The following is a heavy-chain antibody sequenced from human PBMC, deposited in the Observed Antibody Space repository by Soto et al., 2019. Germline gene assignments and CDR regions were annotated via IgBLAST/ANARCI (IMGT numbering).Heavy chain of an antibody. J-gene: IGHJ3*02. CDR2: IYYSGST. CDR1: GGSISSGGYY. D-gene: IGHD3-9*01. V-gene: IGHV4-61*08. CDR3: AREMNLTGNAFDI. Sequence: PSETLALTCTVSGGSISSGGYYWSWLRQHPGKGLEWIGYIYYSGSTNYNPSLKSRVTISVDTSKNQFSLKLSSVTAADTAVYYCAREMNLTGNAFDIWGQGTMVTVSS.